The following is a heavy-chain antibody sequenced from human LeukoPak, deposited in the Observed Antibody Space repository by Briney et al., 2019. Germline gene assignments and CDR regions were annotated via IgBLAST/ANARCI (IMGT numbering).Heavy chain of an antibody. J-gene: IGHJ4*02. CDR3: AKAYSSMVRGAIDY. D-gene: IGHD3-10*01. Sequence: GESLRLSCVASGFAFSDYYMSWVRQAPGKGLEWVSAISGSGGSTYYADSVKGRFTISRDNSKNTLYLQMNSLRAEDTAVYYCAKAYSSMVRGAIDYWGQGTLVTVSS. CDR1: GFAFSDYY. V-gene: IGHV3-23*01. CDR2: ISGSGGST.